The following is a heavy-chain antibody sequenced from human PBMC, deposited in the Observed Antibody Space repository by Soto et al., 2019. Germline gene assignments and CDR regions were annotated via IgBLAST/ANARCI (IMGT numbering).Heavy chain of an antibody. J-gene: IGHJ6*03. Sequence: ASVKVSCKASGYTFTSYAMHWVRQAPGQRLEWMGWINAGNGNTKYSQKFQGRVTITRDTSASTAYMELSSLRSEDTAVYYCARDRGIVVVPAAIGYYYYMDVWGKGTTVTVSS. CDR1: GYTFTSYA. CDR2: INAGNGNT. D-gene: IGHD2-2*01. CDR3: ARDRGIVVVPAAIGYYYYMDV. V-gene: IGHV1-3*01.